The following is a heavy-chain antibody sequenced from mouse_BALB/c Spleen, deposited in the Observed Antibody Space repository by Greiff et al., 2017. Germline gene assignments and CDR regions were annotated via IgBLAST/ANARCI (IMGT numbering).Heavy chain of an antibody. Sequence: EVKLVESGGGLVKPGGSLKLSCAASGFTFSSYAMSWVRQSPEKRLEWVAEISSGGSYTYYPDTVTGRFTISRDNAKNTLYLEMSSLRSEDTAMYYCASDGNYAMDDWGQGTSVTVSS. CDR2: ISSGGSYT. CDR3: ASDGNYAMDD. V-gene: IGHV5-9-4*01. CDR1: GFTFSSYA. J-gene: IGHJ4*01. D-gene: IGHD1-1*02.